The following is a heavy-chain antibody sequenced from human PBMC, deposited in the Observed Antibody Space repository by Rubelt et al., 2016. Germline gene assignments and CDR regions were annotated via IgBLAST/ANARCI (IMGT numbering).Heavy chain of an antibody. Sequence: EVQLLDSGGGLVQPGGSLRLSCAASGFTFNNNAMSWVRQAPGQGLEWISYISSSGGTKYYADSVKGRFTISRDNAKGSLYLQMNSLGAEDTGVYYGARDWTLRAVAGTVSESESWGQGTLVTVSS. V-gene: IGHV3-48*04. CDR2: ISSSGGTK. D-gene: IGHD6-19*01. CDR1: GFTFNNNA. CDR3: ARDWTLRAVAGTVSESES. J-gene: IGHJ5*02.